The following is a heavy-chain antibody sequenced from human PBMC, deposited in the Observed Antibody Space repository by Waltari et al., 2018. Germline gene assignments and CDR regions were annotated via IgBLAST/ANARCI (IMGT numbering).Heavy chain of an antibody. CDR2: INHSGST. J-gene: IGHJ4*02. V-gene: IGHV4-34*01. CDR3: ARRRWLQLHGAIDY. CDR1: GGSFSGYY. D-gene: IGHD5-12*01. Sequence: QVQLQQWGAGLLKSSETLSLTCAVYGGSFSGYYWSWIRPPPGKGLEWIGEINHSGSTNYNPSLKSRVTISVDTSKNQFSLKLSSVTAADTAVYYCARRRWLQLHGAIDYWGQGTLVTVSS.